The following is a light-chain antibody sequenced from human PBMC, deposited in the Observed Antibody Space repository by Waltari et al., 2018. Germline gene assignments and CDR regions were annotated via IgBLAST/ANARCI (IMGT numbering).Light chain of an antibody. CDR1: TSDVGNYDL. CDR2: EVI. CDR3: CSYAGRGTYV. Sequence: QSALTQPASVSGTPGQPIPISCPGTTSDVGNYDLVSWYQQHPGKAPKLLISEVIKRPSGVSSRFSGSKSGNTASLTISGLQAEDEADYYCCSYAGRGTYVFGSGTKVTVL. V-gene: IGLV2-23*02. J-gene: IGLJ1*01.